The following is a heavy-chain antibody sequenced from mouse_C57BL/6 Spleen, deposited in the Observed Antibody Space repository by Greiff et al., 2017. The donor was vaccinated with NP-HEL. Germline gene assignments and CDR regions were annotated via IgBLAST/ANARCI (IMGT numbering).Heavy chain of an antibody. V-gene: IGHV1-59*01. CDR2: IDPSDSYT. CDR3: ARVTYDYYFDY. Sequence: QVHVKQPGAELVRPGTSVKLSCKASGYTFTSYWMPWVKQRPGQGLEWIGVIDPSDSYTNYNQKFKGKATLTVDTSSSTAYMQLSSLTSEDSAVYYCARVTYDYYFDYWGQGTTLTVSS. D-gene: IGHD2-4*01. J-gene: IGHJ2*01. CDR1: GYTFTSYW.